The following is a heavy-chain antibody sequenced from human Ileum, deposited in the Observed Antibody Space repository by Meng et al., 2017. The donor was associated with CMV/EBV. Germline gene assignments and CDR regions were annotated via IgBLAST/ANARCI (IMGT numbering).Heavy chain of an antibody. J-gene: IGHJ4*02. Sequence: QVQLQESGPRLVKPSGTLSLTCAVSGDSISSNNWWSWVRLSPGEGLEWIGYISYSGTTFYNASLKTRVSISVDTSKNQFSLRLSSVTAADTAIYFCASHIYGSFDFWGQGTLVTVSS. CDR1: GDSISSNNW. CDR2: ISYSGTT. CDR3: ASHIYGSFDF. D-gene: IGHD5-18*01. V-gene: IGHV4-4*02.